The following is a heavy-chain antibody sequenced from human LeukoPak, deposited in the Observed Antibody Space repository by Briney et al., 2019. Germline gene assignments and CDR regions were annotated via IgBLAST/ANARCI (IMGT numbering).Heavy chain of an antibody. D-gene: IGHD3-22*01. V-gene: IGHV1-58*02. Sequence: SVNVSCKASGFTFTSSAMQWVRQARGPRLGGIGGIVVGSGKTDYAQKFQERVTITRDMSTSTAYMQLSSLRSEATAVYYCAAGSYPDGSGYYNWGQGTLVTVSS. CDR2: IVVGSGKT. CDR3: AAGSYPDGSGYYN. CDR1: GFTFTSSA. J-gene: IGHJ4*02.